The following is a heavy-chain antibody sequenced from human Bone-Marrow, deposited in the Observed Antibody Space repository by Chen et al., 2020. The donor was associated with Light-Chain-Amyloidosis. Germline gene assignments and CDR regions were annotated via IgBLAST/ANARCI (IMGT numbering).Heavy chain of an antibody. CDR1: GLTFSTYG. CDR3: ARGRLLVGDVFKWTFDI. J-gene: IGHJ3*02. CDR2: IEYDGSKK. V-gene: IGHV3-33*01. D-gene: IGHD1-26*01. Sequence: QEQLVESGGGVVQPGRSLRLSGAASGLTFSTYGMNWVRQVPGKGLEWVAVIEYDGSKKYYADSVKGRFTISRDNSKNMLYVQMNSLRVEDTAVYYCARGRLLVGDVFKWTFDIWGQGTMVTVSS.